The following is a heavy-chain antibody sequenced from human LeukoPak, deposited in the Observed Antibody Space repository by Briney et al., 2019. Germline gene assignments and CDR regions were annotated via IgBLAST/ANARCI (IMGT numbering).Heavy chain of an antibody. Sequence: QSGGSLRLSCAASGFTFSSYSMNWVRQAPGKGLEWVSYISSRSSTIYYADSVKGRFTISRDNAKNSLYLQMNSLRAEDTAVYYCARDGYYYGSGSYYKVDFDYWGQGILVTVSS. CDR1: GFTFSSYS. V-gene: IGHV3-48*01. J-gene: IGHJ4*02. CDR2: ISSRSSTI. CDR3: ARDGYYYGSGSYYKVDFDY. D-gene: IGHD3-10*01.